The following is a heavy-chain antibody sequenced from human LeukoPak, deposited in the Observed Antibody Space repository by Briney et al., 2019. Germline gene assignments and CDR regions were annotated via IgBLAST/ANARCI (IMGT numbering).Heavy chain of an antibody. J-gene: IGHJ4*02. D-gene: IGHD6-6*01. CDR3: ARGLYSSSSRGLDY. Sequence: PSETLSLTCAVYGGSFSGYYWSWIRQPPGKGLEWMGEINHSGSTNYNPSLKSRVTISVDTSKNQFSLKLSSVTAADTAVYYCARGLYSSSSRGLDYWGQGTLVTVSS. CDR2: INHSGST. V-gene: IGHV4-34*01. CDR1: GGSFSGYY.